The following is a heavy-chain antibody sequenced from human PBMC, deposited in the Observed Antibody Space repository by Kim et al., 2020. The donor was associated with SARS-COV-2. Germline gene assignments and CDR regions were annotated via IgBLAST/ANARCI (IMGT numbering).Heavy chain of an antibody. J-gene: IGHJ6*02. V-gene: IGHV1-24*01. CDR3: ATGSITIFGVVPRYGMDV. Sequence: ASVKVSCKVSGYTLTELSMRWVRQAPGKGLEWMGGFYPEDGETIYAQKFQGRVTMTEDTSTDTAYMELSSLRSEDTAVYYCATGSITIFGVVPRYGMDVWGQGTTVTVSS. CDR1: GYTLTELS. CDR2: FYPEDGET. D-gene: IGHD3-3*01.